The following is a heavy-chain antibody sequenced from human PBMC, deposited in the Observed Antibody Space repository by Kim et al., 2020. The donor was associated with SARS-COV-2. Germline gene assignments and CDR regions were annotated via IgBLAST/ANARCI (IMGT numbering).Heavy chain of an antibody. D-gene: IGHD3-10*01. Sequence: GGSLRLSCAASGFTFSDYWMSWVRQAPGKGLEWVANINQDGGKKYYVDSVNGRFTISRDNAKNSLYLQMNSLRVEDTALYYCTSWVQGMILWAFDIWGQG. CDR1: GFTFSDYW. CDR3: TSWVQGMILWAFDI. CDR2: INQDGGKK. J-gene: IGHJ3*02. V-gene: IGHV3-7*01.